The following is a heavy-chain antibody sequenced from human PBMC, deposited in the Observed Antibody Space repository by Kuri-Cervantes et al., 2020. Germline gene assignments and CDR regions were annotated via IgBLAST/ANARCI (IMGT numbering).Heavy chain of an antibody. D-gene: IGHD3-10*01. Sequence: SETLSLTCTVSGGSISSYYWSWIRQPPGKGLEWIGYIYYSGSTNYNPSLKSRVTISVDTSKNQFSLKLSSVTAADTAVYYCARDRYRGVRGVIYYYGMDVWGQGTTVTVSS. CDR3: ARDRYRGVRGVIYYYGMDV. CDR2: IYYSGST. CDR1: GGSISSYY. J-gene: IGHJ6*02. V-gene: IGHV4-59*12.